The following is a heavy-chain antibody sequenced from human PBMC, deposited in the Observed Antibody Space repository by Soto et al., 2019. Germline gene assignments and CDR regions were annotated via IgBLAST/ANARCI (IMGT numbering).Heavy chain of an antibody. Sequence: GVSLRLSCATSGFTFSIYSMNWVRQAPGKGLEGVSSISSSSSYIYYADSVKGRFTISRDNAKNPLYLQMKSLRAEGSAVYFWAKRRRIIAAHGRIWGKGATVTASS. V-gene: IGHV3-21*04. J-gene: IGHJ6*04. D-gene: IGHD6-6*01. CDR3: AKRRRIIAAHGRI. CDR1: GFTFSIYS. CDR2: ISSSSSYI.